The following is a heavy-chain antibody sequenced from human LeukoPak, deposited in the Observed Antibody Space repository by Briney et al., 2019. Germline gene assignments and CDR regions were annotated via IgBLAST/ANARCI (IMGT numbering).Heavy chain of an antibody. CDR1: GFTFSSYS. CDR3: ARDHPYYEISGPRFDH. D-gene: IGHD3-16*01. V-gene: IGHV3-21*01. J-gene: IGHJ4*02. CDR2: ISSSSSYI. Sequence: TGGSLRLSCAASGFTFSSYSMNWVRQAPGKGLEWVSSISSSSSYIYYADSVKGRFTISRDNAKNSLYLQMSSLRVEDTAVYYCARDHPYYEISGPRFDHWGQGTRVTVSS.